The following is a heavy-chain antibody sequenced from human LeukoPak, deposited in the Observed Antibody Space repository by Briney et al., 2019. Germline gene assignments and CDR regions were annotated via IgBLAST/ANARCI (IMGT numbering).Heavy chain of an antibody. CDR2: ISGSGGST. D-gene: IGHD3-3*01. CDR1: GFTFSSYA. V-gene: IGHV3-23*01. CDR3: AKASFYDFWSGHHLDFDY. Sequence: PGGSLRLSCAASGFTFSSYAMSWVRQAPGKGLEWVSAISGSGGSTYYADSVKGRFTISRDNSKNTLYLQMNSLRAEDTAVYYCAKASFYDFWSGHHLDFDYWGQGTLVTVSS. J-gene: IGHJ4*02.